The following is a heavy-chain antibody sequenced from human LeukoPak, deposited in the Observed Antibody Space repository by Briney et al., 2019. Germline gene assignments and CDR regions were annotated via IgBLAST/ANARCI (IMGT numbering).Heavy chain of an antibody. D-gene: IGHD3-3*01. CDR1: EFTFSRYW. Sequence: GGSLRLSCAVSEFTFSRYWMSWVRQAPGEGLEWVASIKQDGSENYYVDSVEGRFTISRDNFKNSLSLQMDSLRAEDMAVYYCARVFWSATSYYFEYWGQGALVTVSS. CDR3: ARVFWSATSYYFEY. J-gene: IGHJ4*02. CDR2: IKQDGSEN. V-gene: IGHV3-7*05.